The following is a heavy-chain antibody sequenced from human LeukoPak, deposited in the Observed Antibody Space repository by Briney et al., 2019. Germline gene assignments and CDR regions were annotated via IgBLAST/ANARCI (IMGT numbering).Heavy chain of an antibody. D-gene: IGHD6-19*01. J-gene: IGHJ4*02. CDR1: GFTFSSYS. Sequence: GGSLRLPCAASGFTFSSYSMNWVRQASGKGLEWVSSISSSHRVIHYADSVKGRFTISRDNSKNTLYLQMNSLRAEDTAVYYCAKDGLVEGYSSGWLNWGQGTLVTVSS. CDR3: AKDGLVEGYSSGWLN. V-gene: IGHV3-21*04. CDR2: ISSSHRVI.